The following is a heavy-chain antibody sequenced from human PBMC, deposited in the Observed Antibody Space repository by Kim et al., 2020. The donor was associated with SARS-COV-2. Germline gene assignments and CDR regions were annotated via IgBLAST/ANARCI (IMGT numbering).Heavy chain of an antibody. Sequence: INHRGSTNYNPSLKSRVTISVDTSKNQFSLKLSSVTAADTAVYYCARKNYWGQGTLVTVSS. CDR3: ARKNY. V-gene: IGHV4-34*01. CDR2: INHRGST. J-gene: IGHJ4*02.